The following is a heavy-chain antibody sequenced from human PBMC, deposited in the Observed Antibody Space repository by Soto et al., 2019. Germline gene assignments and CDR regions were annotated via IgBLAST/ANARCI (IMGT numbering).Heavy chain of an antibody. CDR3: ARESAGMGYCSSTSCYNY. V-gene: IGHV4-30-4*01. CDR1: GGSISSDDYY. CDR2: IYYSGST. D-gene: IGHD2-2*02. Sequence: QVQLQESGPGLVKPSQTLSLTCTVSGGSISSDDYYWSWIRQPPGKGLEWIGYIYYSGSTYYNPSLKSRVTISVDTSKNQFSLKLSSVTAADTAVYYCARESAGMGYCSSTSCYNYWGQGTLVTVSS. J-gene: IGHJ4*02.